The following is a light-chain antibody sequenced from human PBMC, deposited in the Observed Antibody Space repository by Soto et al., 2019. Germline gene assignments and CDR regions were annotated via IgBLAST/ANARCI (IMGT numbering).Light chain of an antibody. CDR2: GNA. CDR3: LSFDSSLSVL. Sequence: QSALTQPPSVSGATGQRVTISCTGSSSNIGAGYDVHWYQQLPGRAPKLLIYGNANRPSGVPDRFSGSKSGTSASLAITGLQAEDEADYYCLSFDSSLSVLFGGGTKLTVL. CDR1: SSNIGAGYD. V-gene: IGLV1-40*01. J-gene: IGLJ2*01.